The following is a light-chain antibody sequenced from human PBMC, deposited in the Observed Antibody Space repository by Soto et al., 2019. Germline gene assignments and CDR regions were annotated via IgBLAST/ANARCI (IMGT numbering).Light chain of an antibody. CDR1: QSVLYSSNNKNY. Sequence: DIVMTQSPDSLAVSLGERATINCKSSQSVLYSSNNKNYLAWYQQKPGQPPKLLIYWASTRESGVPDRFSGSGSGTDFTLTISSLQAEDVAVYYCRQYYSIPPTFGQGTKLEIK. J-gene: IGKJ2*01. V-gene: IGKV4-1*01. CDR2: WAS. CDR3: RQYYSIPPT.